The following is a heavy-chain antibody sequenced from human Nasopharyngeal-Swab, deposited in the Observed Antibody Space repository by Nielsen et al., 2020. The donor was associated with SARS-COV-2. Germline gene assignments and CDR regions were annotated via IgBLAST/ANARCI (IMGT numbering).Heavy chain of an antibody. CDR2: ISAYNVNT. J-gene: IGHJ5*02. D-gene: IGHD3-16*02. Sequence: ASVKVSCKASGYTFTSYGIRWVRQATGQGLEWMGWISAYNVNTNYAQKLQGRVTMTTDTSTSTAYMELRSLRSDDTAVYYCARALDYVWGSYRHNWFYPWGQGTLVTVSS. CDR1: GYTFTSYG. V-gene: IGHV1-18*01. CDR3: ARALDYVWGSYRHNWFYP.